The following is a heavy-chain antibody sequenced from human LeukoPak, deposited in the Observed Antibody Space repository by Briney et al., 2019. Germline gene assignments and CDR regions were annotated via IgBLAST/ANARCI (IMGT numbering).Heavy chain of an antibody. CDR1: GVTFSSYA. Sequence: GGSLRLSCSASGVTFSSYAVSGVRQAPGKGLEGVATIKQEGSEKYYVDSVKGRFTISTDNAKNSLYLQMNSLRAEDTAVYYCASDHWPSTTAIAVAGGAVDYWGQGTLVTVSS. D-gene: IGHD6-19*01. CDR2: IKQEGSEK. CDR3: ASDHWPSTTAIAVAGGAVDY. J-gene: IGHJ4*02. V-gene: IGHV3-7*01.